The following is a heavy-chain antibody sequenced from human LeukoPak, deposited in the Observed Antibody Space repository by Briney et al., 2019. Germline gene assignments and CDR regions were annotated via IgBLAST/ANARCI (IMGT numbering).Heavy chain of an antibody. Sequence: PSETLSLTCAVYGGSFSGYYWSWIRQPPGKGLEWIGEINHSGSTNYNPSLKSRGTISVDTSKNQFSLKLSSVTAADTAVYYCARGHNNLSRYCSGGSCYNYYYYMDVWGKGTTVTVSS. CDR1: GGSFSGYY. CDR3: ARGHNNLSRYCSGGSCYNYYYYMDV. D-gene: IGHD2-15*01. V-gene: IGHV4-34*01. CDR2: INHSGST. J-gene: IGHJ6*03.